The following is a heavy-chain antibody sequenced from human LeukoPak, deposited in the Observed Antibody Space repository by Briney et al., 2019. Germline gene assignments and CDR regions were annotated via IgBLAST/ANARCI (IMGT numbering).Heavy chain of an antibody. CDR1: GYTFTGYY. Sequence: ASVKVSCKASGYTFTGYYMHWVRQAPGQGLEWMGWISAYNGNTNYAQKLQGRVTMTTDTSTSTAYMELRSLRSDDTAVYYCARLIVVVTGGWFDPWGQGTLVTVSS. V-gene: IGHV1-18*04. D-gene: IGHD2-21*02. CDR3: ARLIVVVTGGWFDP. CDR2: ISAYNGNT. J-gene: IGHJ5*02.